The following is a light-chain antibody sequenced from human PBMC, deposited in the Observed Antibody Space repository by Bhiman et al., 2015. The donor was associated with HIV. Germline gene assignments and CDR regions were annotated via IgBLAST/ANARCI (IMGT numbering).Light chain of an antibody. CDR2: DVN. V-gene: IGLV2-14*03. CDR1: SSDVGSYNY. Sequence: QSALTQPASVSGSPGQSITISCTGTSSDVGSYNYVSWYQQHPGKAPKLMICDVNKRPSGVSDRFSGSKSGNTASLTISGLQPEDEADYYCSSYTSTTTWVFGGGTKLTVL. CDR3: SSYTSTTTWV. J-gene: IGLJ3*02.